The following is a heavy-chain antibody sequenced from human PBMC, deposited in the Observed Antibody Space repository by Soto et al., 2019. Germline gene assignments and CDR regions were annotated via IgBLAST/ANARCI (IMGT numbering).Heavy chain of an antibody. D-gene: IGHD5-12*01. CDR2: ISSSSSTI. Sequence: EVQLVESGGGLVQPGGSLRLSCAASGFTFSSYSMNWVRQAPGKGLEWVSYISSSSSTIYYADSVKGRFTISRDNAKNSLYLQMNSLRDEDTAVYYCARAGGYSGYVLEVRHNWFDPWGQGTLVTVSS. CDR3: ARAGGYSGYVLEVRHNWFDP. J-gene: IGHJ5*02. CDR1: GFTFSSYS. V-gene: IGHV3-48*02.